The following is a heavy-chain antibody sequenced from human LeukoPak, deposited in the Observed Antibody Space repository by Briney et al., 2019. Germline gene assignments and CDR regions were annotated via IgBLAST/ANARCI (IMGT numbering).Heavy chain of an antibody. Sequence: PGGFLRLSRAASGFTFADYAMHLVRQAPGNGLGWVSGIRGNSGTIGNAYSVKGRFTISRDNAKTSLYLQMNSLRAEDTALYYCAKASAVAGYFDYWGQGTLVTVSS. CDR1: GFTFADYA. J-gene: IGHJ4*02. CDR3: AKASAVAGYFDY. V-gene: IGHV3-9*01. D-gene: IGHD6-19*01. CDR2: IRGNSGTI.